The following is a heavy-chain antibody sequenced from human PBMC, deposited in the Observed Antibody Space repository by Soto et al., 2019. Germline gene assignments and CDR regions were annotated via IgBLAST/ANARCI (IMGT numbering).Heavy chain of an antibody. D-gene: IGHD3-22*01. Sequence: ASVKVSCKASGFTFTSSAMQWVRQARGQRLEWMGGFDPEDGETIYAQKFQGRVTMTEDTSTDTAYMELSSLRSEDTAVYYCARGAHYYDSSGYYYWGQGTLVTVSS. CDR3: ARGAHYYDSSGYYY. CDR1: GFTFTSSA. CDR2: FDPEDGET. J-gene: IGHJ4*02. V-gene: IGHV1-24*01.